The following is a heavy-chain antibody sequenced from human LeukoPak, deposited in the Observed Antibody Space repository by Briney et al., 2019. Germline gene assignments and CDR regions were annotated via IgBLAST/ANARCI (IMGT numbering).Heavy chain of an antibody. Sequence: GASVKVSCRASGYTFTSYDFNWVRQATGQRPEWMGWMSPNSGDTGYAQKFQDRVTMTRNTSISTAYMELSSLRSDDTAVYYCARVDGVDTAMASDYWGQGTLVTVSS. CDR1: GYTFTSYD. CDR2: MSPNSGDT. D-gene: IGHD5-18*01. V-gene: IGHV1-8*01. CDR3: ARVDGVDTAMASDY. J-gene: IGHJ4*02.